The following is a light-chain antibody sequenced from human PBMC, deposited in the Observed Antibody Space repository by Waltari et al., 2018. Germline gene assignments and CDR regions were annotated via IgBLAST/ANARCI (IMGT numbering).Light chain of an antibody. CDR2: GAS. J-gene: IGKJ1*01. V-gene: IGKV3-15*01. CDR3: QQYNAWPRT. CDR1: QYVSSN. Sequence: EIVMTQSQATLSLSPGDRATLSCRASQYVSSNLAWYQQKPGQAPRLLIYGASTRATGIPGRFSGSGSGTEFTLSISDLQSEDFALYYCQQYNAWPRTFGQGTKVEIK.